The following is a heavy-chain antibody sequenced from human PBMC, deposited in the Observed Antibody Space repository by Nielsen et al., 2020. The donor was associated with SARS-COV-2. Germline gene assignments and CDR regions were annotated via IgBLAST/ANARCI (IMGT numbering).Heavy chain of an antibody. CDR1: GFTFSSYE. CDR2: ISTSGSTI. J-gene: IGHJ4*02. Sequence: GESLKISCAASGFTFSSYEMNWVRQAPGKGLEWVSYISTSGSTIYYADSVKGRFTISRDNSKNLLYLQMNSLSPDDRALYYCARDREGTYSGQDFWGQGTLVAVSS. V-gene: IGHV3-48*03. CDR3: ARDREGTYSGQDF. D-gene: IGHD1-26*01.